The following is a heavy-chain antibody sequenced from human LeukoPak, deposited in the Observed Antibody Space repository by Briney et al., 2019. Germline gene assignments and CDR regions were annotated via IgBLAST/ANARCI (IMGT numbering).Heavy chain of an antibody. CDR1: GFTFSSYS. CDR3: ASERMTSHSMDV. D-gene: IGHD2/OR15-2a*01. CDR2: ISSSSSTI. V-gene: IGHV3-48*01. Sequence: PGGSLRLSCAASGFTFSSYSMNWVRQAPGKGLEWVSYISSSSSTIYYADSVKGRFTISRDNAKNSLYLQMNSLRAEDTAVYYCASERMTSHSMDVWGKGTTVTVSS. J-gene: IGHJ6*03.